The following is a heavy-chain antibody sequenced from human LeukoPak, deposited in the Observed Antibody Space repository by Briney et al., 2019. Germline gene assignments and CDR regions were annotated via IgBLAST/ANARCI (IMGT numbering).Heavy chain of an antibody. V-gene: IGHV3-21*04. Sequence: GGSLRLSCAASGFTFSSYSMNWVRQAPGKGLEWVSSISSSGSHIYYADSVKGRITISRDNAKNTLYLQMNSLRAEDTAVYYCAARGGGLLRGGIDYWGQGILVTVSS. D-gene: IGHD1-26*01. CDR1: GFTFSSYS. J-gene: IGHJ4*02. CDR3: AARGGGLLRGGIDY. CDR2: ISSSGSHI.